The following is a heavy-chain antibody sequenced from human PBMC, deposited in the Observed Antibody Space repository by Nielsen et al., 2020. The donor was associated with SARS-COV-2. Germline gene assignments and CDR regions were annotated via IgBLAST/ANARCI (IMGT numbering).Heavy chain of an antibody. J-gene: IGHJ4*02. D-gene: IGHD6-13*01. V-gene: IGHV1-8*01. CDR1: GYTFTSYD. CDR2: MNPNSGNT. CDR3: ARVNVAAAGTMPRGYFDY. Sequence: ASVKVSCKASGYTFTSYDINWVRQATGQGLEWMGWMNPNSGNTGYAQKFQGRVTITADESTSTAYMELSSLRSEDTAVYYCARVNVAAAGTMPRGYFDYWGQGTLVTVSS.